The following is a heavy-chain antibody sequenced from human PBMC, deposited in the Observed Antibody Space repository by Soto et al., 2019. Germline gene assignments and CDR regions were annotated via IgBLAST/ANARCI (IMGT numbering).Heavy chain of an antibody. J-gene: IGHJ5*02. CDR1: GGSISSYY. Sequence: SETLSLTCTVSGGSISSYYWSWIRQPPGKGLEWIGYIYYSGSTNYNPSLKSRVTISVDTSKNQFSLKLSSVTAADTAVYYCARAAHCTNGVCFRSSGFDPWGQGTLVTVSS. CDR3: ARAAHCTNGVCFRSSGFDP. CDR2: IYYSGST. D-gene: IGHD2-8*01. V-gene: IGHV4-59*01.